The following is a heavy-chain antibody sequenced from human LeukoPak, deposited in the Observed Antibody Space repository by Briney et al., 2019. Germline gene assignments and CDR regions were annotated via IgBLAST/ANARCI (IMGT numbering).Heavy chain of an antibody. CDR3: GLRFLEWYTFDY. CDR1: GFTFSSYA. J-gene: IGHJ4*02. D-gene: IGHD3-3*01. CDR2: ISGSGGST. Sequence: PGGSLRLSCAASGFTFSSYAMSWVRQAPGKGLEWVSAISGSGGSTYYADSVKGRFTISRDNSKNTLYLQMNSLRAEDTAVYYCGLRFLEWYTFDYWGQGTLVTVSS. V-gene: IGHV3-23*01.